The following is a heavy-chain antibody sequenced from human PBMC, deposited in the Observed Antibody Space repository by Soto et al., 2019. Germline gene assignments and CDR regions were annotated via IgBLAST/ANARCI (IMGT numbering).Heavy chain of an antibody. Sequence: ASVKVSCKASGYTFTGYYMHWVRQAPGQGLEWMGWINPNSGGTNYAQKFQGRVTMTRDTSISTAYMELSRLRSDGTAVYYCAREKVVNTAMVSGMDVWDQGTTVTVSS. D-gene: IGHD5-18*01. CDR2: INPNSGGT. CDR1: GYTFTGYY. CDR3: AREKVVNTAMVSGMDV. V-gene: IGHV1-2*02. J-gene: IGHJ6*02.